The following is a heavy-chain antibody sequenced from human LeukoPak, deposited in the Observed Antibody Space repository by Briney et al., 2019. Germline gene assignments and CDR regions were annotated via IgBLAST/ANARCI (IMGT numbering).Heavy chain of an antibody. CDR2: IYTSGST. CDR3: AIRFNYDFWSGYYKADAFDI. J-gene: IGHJ3*02. V-gene: IGHV4-4*07. D-gene: IGHD3-3*01. Sequence: SETLSLTCTVSGGSISSYYWSWIRQPAGKGLEWIGRIYTSGSTNYNPALKSRVTMSVDTSKNQFSLKLSSVTAADTAVYYCAIRFNYDFWSGYYKADAFDIWGQGTMVTVSS. CDR1: GGSISSYY.